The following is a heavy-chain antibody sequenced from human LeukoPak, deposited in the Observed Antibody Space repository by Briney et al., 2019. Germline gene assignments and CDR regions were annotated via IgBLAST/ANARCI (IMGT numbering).Heavy chain of an antibody. CDR1: GYTFASYG. Sequence: ASVKVSCKASGYTFASYGISWVRQAPGQGLEWMGWISAYNDNTKYAQNLQGRVTLTTDTSTSTAYMELRSLTSDDTALYYCARDTARITTPGGPDYWGQGTLVIVSS. CDR2: ISAYNDNT. J-gene: IGHJ4*02. V-gene: IGHV1-18*01. D-gene: IGHD6-13*01. CDR3: ARDTARITTPGGPDY.